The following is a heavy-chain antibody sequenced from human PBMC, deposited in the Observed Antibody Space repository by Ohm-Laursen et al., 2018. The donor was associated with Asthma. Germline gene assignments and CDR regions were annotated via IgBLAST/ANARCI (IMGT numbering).Heavy chain of an antibody. D-gene: IGHD1-26*01. V-gene: IGHV1-69*13. J-gene: IGHJ6*02. CDR2: IIPIFGTA. CDR1: GYTFTNYG. CDR3: ARGDVGATTNYYGMDV. Sequence: GASVKVSCKASGYTFTNYGFSWVRQAPGQGLEWMGGIIPIFGTANYAQKFQGRVTITADESTSTAYMELSSLRSEDTAVYYCARGDVGATTNYYGMDVWGQGTTVTVSS.